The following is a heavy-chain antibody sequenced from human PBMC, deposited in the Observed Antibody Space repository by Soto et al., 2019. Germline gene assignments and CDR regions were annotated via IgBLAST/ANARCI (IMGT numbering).Heavy chain of an antibody. D-gene: IGHD3-3*01. V-gene: IGHV4-34*01. CDR2: INHSGST. J-gene: IGHJ5*02. Sequence: PSETLSLTCAVYGGSFSGYYWGWIRQPPGKGLEWIGEINHSGSTNYNPSLKSRVTISVDTSKNQFSLKLSSVTAADTAVYYCARARYYDFWSGYLNWFDPWGQGTLVTVSS. CDR3: ARARYYDFWSGYLNWFDP. CDR1: GGSFSGYY.